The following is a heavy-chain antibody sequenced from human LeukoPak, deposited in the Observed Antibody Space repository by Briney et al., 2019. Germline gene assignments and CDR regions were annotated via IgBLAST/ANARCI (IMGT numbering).Heavy chain of an antibody. J-gene: IGHJ4*02. V-gene: IGHV4-34*01. CDR2: INHSGST. D-gene: IGHD6-13*01. Sequence: NPSETLSLTCAVYGGSFSGYYWSWIRQPPGKGLEWIGEINHSGSTNYNPSLKSRVTISVDTSKNQFSLKLSSVTAADTAVYYCAREGVAAAGTLYYFDYWGQGTLVTVSS. CDR3: AREGVAAAGTLYYFDY. CDR1: GGSFSGYY.